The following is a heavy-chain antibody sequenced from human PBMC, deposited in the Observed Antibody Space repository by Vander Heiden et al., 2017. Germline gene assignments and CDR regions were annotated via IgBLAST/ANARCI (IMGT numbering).Heavy chain of an antibody. D-gene: IGHD6-6*01. CDR3: ARVLGLYYYFYGMDV. CDR2: INPNSGGT. V-gene: IGHV1-2*02. CDR1: GYTFTGYY. J-gene: IGHJ6*02. Sequence: QVQLVQSGAEVKKPGASVKVSCKASGYTFTGYYMHWVRQAPGRGLEWMGWINPNSGGTSYAQKFQGRVTMTRDTSISTAYMELSRLRSDDTAVYYCARVLGLYYYFYGMDVWGQGTTVTVSS.